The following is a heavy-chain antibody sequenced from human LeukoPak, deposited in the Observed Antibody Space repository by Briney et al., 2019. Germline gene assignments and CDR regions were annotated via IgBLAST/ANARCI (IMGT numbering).Heavy chain of an antibody. Sequence: PSETLSLTCTVSGGSISSGGYYWSWIRQHPGKGLEWIGYIYYSGSTYYNPSLKSRVTISVDTSKNQFSLKLSSVTAADTAVYYCARLDTANIDFDYWGQGTLVTVSS. V-gene: IGHV4-31*03. J-gene: IGHJ4*02. CDR3: ARLDTANIDFDY. D-gene: IGHD5-18*01. CDR1: GGSISSGGYY. CDR2: IYYSGST.